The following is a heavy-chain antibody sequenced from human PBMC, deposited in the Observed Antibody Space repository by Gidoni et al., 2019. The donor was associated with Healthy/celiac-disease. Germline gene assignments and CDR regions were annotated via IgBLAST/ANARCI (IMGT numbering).Heavy chain of an antibody. CDR1: GGSVSSGSYY. CDR2: IYYSGST. Sequence: QVQLQESGPGLVKPSETLSLTCTVSGGSVSSGSYYWSWIRQPPGKGLEWIGYIYYSGSTNYNPSLKSRVTISVDTSKNQFSLKLSSVTAADTAVYYCARAVATINNWFDPWGQGTLVTVSS. D-gene: IGHD5-12*01. J-gene: IGHJ5*02. V-gene: IGHV4-61*01. CDR3: ARAVATINNWFDP.